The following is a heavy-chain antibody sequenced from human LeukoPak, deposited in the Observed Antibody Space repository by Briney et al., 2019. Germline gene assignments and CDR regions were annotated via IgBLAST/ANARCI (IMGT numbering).Heavy chain of an antibody. Sequence: SETVSLTCTVSGGSISGNSYYWGWIRQPPGKGLEWIVSMYYSGSTYYNPSLKSRVTVSVDTSKNQFSLKLSSVTSTDTAVYYCATIVASTKVDDWGQGTTVTVSS. J-gene: IGHJ6*01. CDR2: MYYSGST. CDR3: ATIVASTKVDD. V-gene: IGHV4-39*01. D-gene: IGHD1-26*01. CDR1: GGSISGNSYY.